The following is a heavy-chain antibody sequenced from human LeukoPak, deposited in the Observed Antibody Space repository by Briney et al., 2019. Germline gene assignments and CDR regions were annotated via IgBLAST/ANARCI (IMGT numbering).Heavy chain of an antibody. Sequence: GGSLRLSCAASGFTFSSYAMSWVRQAPGKGLEWVAVIWYDGSNKYYADSVKGRFTISRDNSKNTLYLQMNSLRAEDTAVYYCARDLAAAVTNWFDPWGQGTLVTVSS. D-gene: IGHD6-13*01. V-gene: IGHV3-33*08. J-gene: IGHJ5*02. CDR1: GFTFSSYA. CDR2: IWYDGSNK. CDR3: ARDLAAAVTNWFDP.